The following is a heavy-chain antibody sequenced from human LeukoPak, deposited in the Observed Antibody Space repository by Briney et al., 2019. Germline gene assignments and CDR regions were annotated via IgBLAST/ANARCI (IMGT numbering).Heavy chain of an antibody. CDR2: IYSGGST. D-gene: IGHD7-27*01. CDR1: GFTVSSNS. Sequence: GGSLRLSCAASGFTVSSNSMSWVRQAPGKGLEWVSVIYSGGSTYYADSVKGRFTISRDNSKNTLYLQMNSLRAEGTAVYYCGRSGVYYYGMDVWGQGTTVTVSS. J-gene: IGHJ6*02. CDR3: GRSGVYYYGMDV. V-gene: IGHV3-53*01.